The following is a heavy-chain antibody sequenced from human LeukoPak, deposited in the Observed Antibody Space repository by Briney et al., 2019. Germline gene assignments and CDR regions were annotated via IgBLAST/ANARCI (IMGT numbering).Heavy chain of an antibody. CDR2: IYHSGST. J-gene: IGHJ4*02. CDR1: GYSISSGYY. CDR3: ARGYGDYLIDY. Sequence: SETLSLTCTVSGYSISSGYYWGWIRQPPGKGLEWIGSIYHSGSTYYNPSLKSRVTISVDTSKNQFSLKLSSVTAADTAVYYCARGYGDYLIDYWGQGTLVTVSS. V-gene: IGHV4-38-2*02. D-gene: IGHD4-17*01.